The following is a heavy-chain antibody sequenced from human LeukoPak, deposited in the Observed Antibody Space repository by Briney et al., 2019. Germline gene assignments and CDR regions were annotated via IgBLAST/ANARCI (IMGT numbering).Heavy chain of an antibody. V-gene: IGHV4-39*01. CDR3: VRLPTGYPNWFGP. CDR2: IFYSGTT. Sequence: TSETLSLTCTVSGGSISSSSSYWGWIRQPPGKGLEWIGNIFYSGTTYYNPSLKSRVTISLDTSKNQFSLRLSSVTAADTAFYYCVRLPTGYPNWFGPWGQGTLVTVSS. CDR1: GGSISSSSSY. D-gene: IGHD3-9*01. J-gene: IGHJ5*02.